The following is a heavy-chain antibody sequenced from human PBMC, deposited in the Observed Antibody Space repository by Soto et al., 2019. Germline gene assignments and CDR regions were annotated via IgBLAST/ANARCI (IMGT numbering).Heavy chain of an antibody. Sequence: QVQLAESGGGVVQPGRSLRLSCAASGFTFSSYGMHWVRQAPGKGLEWVAVISYDGYNKYYADSVKGRFTISRDNSKNTLYLQMNSLTAEDTAVYYCAKDHLSIVGATTYFYYYGMDVWGQGTTVTVSS. V-gene: IGHV3-30*18. CDR3: AKDHLSIVGATTYFYYYGMDV. J-gene: IGHJ6*02. CDR1: GFTFSSYG. CDR2: ISYDGYNK. D-gene: IGHD1-26*01.